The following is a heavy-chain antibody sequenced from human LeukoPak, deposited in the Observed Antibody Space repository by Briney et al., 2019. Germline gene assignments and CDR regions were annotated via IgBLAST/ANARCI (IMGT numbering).Heavy chain of an antibody. CDR2: ISGSGGST. V-gene: IGHV3-23*01. Sequence: GGSLRLSCAASGFTFSSYAMSWVRQAPGKGLEWVSAISGSGGSTYYADSVKGRFTISRDNSKNTLYLQMNSLRAEDTAVYYCAKGTTYYYYYMDVWGKRTTVTVSS. CDR3: AKGTTYYYYYMDV. CDR1: GFTFSSYA. D-gene: IGHD1-14*01. J-gene: IGHJ6*03.